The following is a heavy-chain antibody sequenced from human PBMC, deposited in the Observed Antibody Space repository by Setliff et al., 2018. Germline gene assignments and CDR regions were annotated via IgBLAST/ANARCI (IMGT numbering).Heavy chain of an antibody. D-gene: IGHD3-22*01. CDR3: TTDLYYHNSSGYFN. V-gene: IGHV3-15*01. CDR2: VRSNSVGGTT. J-gene: IGHJ4*02. Sequence: PGGSLRLSCTASGLTFADAWMNWVRQAPGKGLEWVARVRSNSVGGTTEYGAPVKGRFTISRDDSKNTLYLQMNSLKTEDTAVYYCTTDLYYHNSSGYFNWGQGTLVTVSS. CDR1: GLTFADAW.